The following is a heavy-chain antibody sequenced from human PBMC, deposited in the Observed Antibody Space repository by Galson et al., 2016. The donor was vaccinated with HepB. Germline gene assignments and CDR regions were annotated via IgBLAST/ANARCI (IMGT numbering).Heavy chain of an antibody. CDR1: GFTFSCCG. CDR3: ARPSSRLEVFGGDAFDI. Sequence: SLRLSCAASGFTFSCCGMHWVRQAPGKGLEWVAVTWHDGSDERYADFVKGRFTISRDNSKNTLYLYMKNLRAEDTAVYYCARPSSRLEVFGGDAFDIWGQGTLVTVSS. V-gene: IGHV3-33*08. D-gene: IGHD4-23*01. J-gene: IGHJ3*02. CDR2: TWHDGSDE.